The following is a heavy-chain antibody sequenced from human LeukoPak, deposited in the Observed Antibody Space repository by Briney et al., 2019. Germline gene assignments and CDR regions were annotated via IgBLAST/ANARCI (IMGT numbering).Heavy chain of an antibody. CDR2: INPNSGGT. D-gene: IGHD2-2*01. V-gene: IGHV1-2*02. CDR1: GYTFTGYY. Sequence: GASVKVSCKASGYTFTGYYMHWVRQAPGQGLEWMGWINPNSGGTTYAQKFQGRVTMTRDTSISTAYMEPSRLRSDDTAVYYCARILGYCSSTSCYQGDYWGQGTLVTVSS. CDR3: ARILGYCSSTSCYQGDY. J-gene: IGHJ4*02.